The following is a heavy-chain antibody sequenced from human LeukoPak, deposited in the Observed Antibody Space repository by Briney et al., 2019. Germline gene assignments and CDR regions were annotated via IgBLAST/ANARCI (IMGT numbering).Heavy chain of an antibody. J-gene: IGHJ4*02. CDR2: SHPSGTN. V-gene: IGHV4-38-2*02. D-gene: IGHD1-1*01. CDR1: GFSISSGYY. Sequence: SEDLSLTCVVSGFSISSGYYWGWIRQPPGRGLEWIVNSHPSGTNFYNSSLKSRVAMSIDTSKNQFSLKLVSVTAADTAVYYCAREAERRIVNWGQGTLVTVSS. CDR3: AREAERRIVN.